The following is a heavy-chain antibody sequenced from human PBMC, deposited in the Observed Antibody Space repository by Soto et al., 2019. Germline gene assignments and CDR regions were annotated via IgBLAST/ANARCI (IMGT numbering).Heavy chain of an antibody. CDR3: AKDFEVYYGSGSYYLFDY. V-gene: IGHV3-23*01. D-gene: IGHD3-10*01. CDR2: ISGSGGST. CDR1: GFTFSSYA. J-gene: IGHJ4*02. Sequence: HPGGSLRLSCAASGFTFSSYAMSWVRQAPGKGLEWVSAISGSGGSTYYADSVKGRFTISRDNSKNTLYLQMNSLRAEDTAVYYCAKDFEVYYGSGSYYLFDYWGQGTLVTVSS.